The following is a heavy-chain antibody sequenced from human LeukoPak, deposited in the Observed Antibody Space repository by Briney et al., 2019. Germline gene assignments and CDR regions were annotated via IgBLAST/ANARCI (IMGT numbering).Heavy chain of an antibody. CDR3: ARDLRVVVAADEDYYGMDV. V-gene: IGHV3-53*04. CDR1: GFTVSSNY. CDR2: IYSGGST. D-gene: IGHD2-15*01. Sequence: GGSLRLSCAASGFTVSSNYMSWVRQAPGKGLEWVSVIYSGGSTYYADSVKGRFTISRHNSKKTLYLQMNSLRAEDTAVYYCARDLRVVVAADEDYYGMDVWGQGTTVTVSS. J-gene: IGHJ6*02.